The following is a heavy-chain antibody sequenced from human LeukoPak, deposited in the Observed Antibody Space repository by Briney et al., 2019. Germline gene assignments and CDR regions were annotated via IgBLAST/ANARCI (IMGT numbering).Heavy chain of an antibody. J-gene: IGHJ4*02. CDR1: GGSISGSSYY. V-gene: IGHV4-39*07. D-gene: IGHD3-9*01. CDR2: IYYSGST. Sequence: SETLSLTCTVSGGSISGSSYYWGWIRQPPGKGLEWIGNIYYSGSTYYNPSLKSRVTISVDTSKNQFSLKLSSVTAADPAVYYCAKDGNPWYYDILTGYLYYFDYWGQGTLVTVSS. CDR3: AKDGNPWYYDILTGYLYYFDY.